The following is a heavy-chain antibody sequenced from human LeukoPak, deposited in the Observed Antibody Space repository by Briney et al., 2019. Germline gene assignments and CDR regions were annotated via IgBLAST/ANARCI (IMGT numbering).Heavy chain of an antibody. D-gene: IGHD1-26*01. Sequence: GGSLTLSCEASGFIVSSNYMSWVRQAPGKGLEWVSVIYSGGRTYYADCVKGRFTISRDNSKNTLYLQMNSLRAEDTAVYYCARGNSGSSYVEYYYGMDIWGQGTTVTVS. V-gene: IGHV3-53*01. CDR2: IYSGGRT. CDR3: ARGNSGSSYVEYYYGMDI. CDR1: GFIVSSNY. J-gene: IGHJ6*02.